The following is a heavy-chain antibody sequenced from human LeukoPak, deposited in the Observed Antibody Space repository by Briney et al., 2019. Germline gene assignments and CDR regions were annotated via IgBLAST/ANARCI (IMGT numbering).Heavy chain of an antibody. Sequence: PSETLSLTCTVSGGFISSYYWSWIRQPAGKGLEWIGRIYTSGSTNYNPSLKSRVTMSVDTSKNQFSLKLSSVTAADTAVYYCARDRITMVRGVIITDDAFDIWGQGTMVTVSS. D-gene: IGHD3-10*01. CDR3: ARDRITMVRGVIITDDAFDI. V-gene: IGHV4-4*07. CDR1: GGFISSYY. J-gene: IGHJ3*02. CDR2: IYTSGST.